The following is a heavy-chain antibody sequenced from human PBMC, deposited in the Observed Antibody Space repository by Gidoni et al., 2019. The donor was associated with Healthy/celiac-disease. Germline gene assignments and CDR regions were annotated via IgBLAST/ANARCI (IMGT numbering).Heavy chain of an antibody. Sequence: QLQLQESGPGLVKPSETLSLTCPVSGGSISSSSYYWGWIRPPPGKGLEWIGSIYYSGSTYYNPSLKSRVTISVDTSKNQFSLKLSSVTAADTAVYYCARQGEDIVLMVYAIQSDYYYYYMDVWGKGTTVTVSS. CDR2: IYYSGST. V-gene: IGHV4-39*01. CDR3: ARQGEDIVLMVYAIQSDYYYYYMDV. CDR1: GGSISSSSYY. J-gene: IGHJ6*03. D-gene: IGHD2-8*01.